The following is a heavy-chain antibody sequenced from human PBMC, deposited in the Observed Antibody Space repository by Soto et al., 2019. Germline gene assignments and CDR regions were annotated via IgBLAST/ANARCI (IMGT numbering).Heavy chain of an antibody. J-gene: IGHJ4*02. CDR1: GGSISSSSYY. CDR2: IYYSGST. Sequence: SETLSLTCTVSGGSISSSSYYWGWIRQPPGKGLEWIGSIYYSGSTYYNPSLKSRVTISVDTSKNQFSLKLSSVTAADTAVYYCARRVGLRLYFDYWGQGTQVTVSS. D-gene: IGHD4-17*01. CDR3: ARRVGLRLYFDY. V-gene: IGHV4-39*01.